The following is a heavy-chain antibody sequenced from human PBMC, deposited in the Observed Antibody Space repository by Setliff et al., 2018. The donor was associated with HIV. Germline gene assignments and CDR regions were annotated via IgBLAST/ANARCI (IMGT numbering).Heavy chain of an antibody. CDR3: ARGTLIATRPYYFDY. D-gene: IGHD6-6*01. CDR1: GGTFSSHA. V-gene: IGHV1-69*13. CDR2: IIPVIGTA. J-gene: IGHJ4*02. Sequence: SVKVSCKAFGGTFSSHAISWARQAPGQRLEWMGGIIPVIGTANYAQQFQGRLTITADEVTRTASMELSSLRSEDTAVYYCARGTLIATRPYYFDYWGQGTLVT.